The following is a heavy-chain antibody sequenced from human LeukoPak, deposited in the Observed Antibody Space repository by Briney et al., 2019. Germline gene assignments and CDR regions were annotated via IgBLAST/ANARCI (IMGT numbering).Heavy chain of an antibody. V-gene: IGHV4-38-2*01. D-gene: IGHD3-16*02. J-gene: IGHJ4*02. CDR2: IYHSGST. CDR3: ARAPPRGYDYVWGSYRWYYFDY. CDR1: GYSISSGYY. Sequence: SETLSLTCAVSGYSISSGYYWGWIRQPPGKGLEWIGSIYHSGSTNYNPSLKSRVTISVDTSKNQFSLKLSSVTAADTAVYYCARAPPRGYDYVWGSYRWYYFDYWGQGTLVTVSS.